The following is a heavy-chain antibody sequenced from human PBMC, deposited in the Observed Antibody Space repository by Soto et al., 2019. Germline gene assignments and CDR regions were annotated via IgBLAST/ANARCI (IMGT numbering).Heavy chain of an antibody. Sequence: EVQLLESGGDLVQPGGSLRLSCAASGFTFSSYAMHWVRQAPGKGLEWVAAISGSGGNTFYADSVKGRFTISRDNSKNTLFLQMHSLRDEDTAIYYCAMLNSGSYSYHGMDVWGQGTTVTVSS. CDR3: AMLNSGSYSYHGMDV. D-gene: IGHD1-26*01. CDR2: ISGSGGNT. J-gene: IGHJ6*02. V-gene: IGHV3-23*01. CDR1: GFTFSSYA.